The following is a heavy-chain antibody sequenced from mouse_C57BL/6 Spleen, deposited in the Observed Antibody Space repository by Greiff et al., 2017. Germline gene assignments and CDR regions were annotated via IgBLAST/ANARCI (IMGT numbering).Heavy chain of an antibody. D-gene: IGHD3-3*01. CDR3: ARDEGRGAMDY. J-gene: IGHJ4*01. CDR2: IYPGDGDT. Sequence: VQLQQSGPELVKPGASVKISCKASGYAFSSSWMNWVKQRPGKGLEWIGRIYPGDGDTNYNGKFKGKATLTADKSSSTAYMQLSSLTSEDSAVYFCARDEGRGAMDYWGQGTSVTVSS. CDR1: GYAFSSSW. V-gene: IGHV1-82*01.